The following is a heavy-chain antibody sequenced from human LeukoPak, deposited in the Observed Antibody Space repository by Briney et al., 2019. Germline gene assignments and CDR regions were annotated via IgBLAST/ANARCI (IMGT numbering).Heavy chain of an antibody. CDR3: AKDARLYAGSYSAWFDY. CDR2: ISYDGSNK. D-gene: IGHD1-26*01. V-gene: IGHV3-30*18. Sequence: PGGSLRLSCAASGFTFSSYGMHWVRQAPGKGLEWVAVISYDGSNKYYADSAKGRFTISRDNSKNTLYLQMNSLRAEDTAVYYCAKDARLYAGSYSAWFDYWGQGTLVTVSS. J-gene: IGHJ4*02. CDR1: GFTFSSYG.